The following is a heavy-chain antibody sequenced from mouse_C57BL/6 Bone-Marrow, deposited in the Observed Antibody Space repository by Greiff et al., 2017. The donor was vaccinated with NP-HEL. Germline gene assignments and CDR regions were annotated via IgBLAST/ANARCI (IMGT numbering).Heavy chain of an antibody. CDR3: AREATVVATTSYYAMDY. CDR2: IYPGSGST. Sequence: QVQLQQPGAELVKPGASVKMSCKASGYTFTSYWITWVKQRPGQGLAWIGDIYPGSGSTNYNEKFKSKATLTVDTSSSTAYMQLSSLTSEDSAVYYCAREATVVATTSYYAMDYWGQGTSVTVSS. J-gene: IGHJ4*01. D-gene: IGHD1-1*01. CDR1: GYTFTSYW. V-gene: IGHV1-55*01.